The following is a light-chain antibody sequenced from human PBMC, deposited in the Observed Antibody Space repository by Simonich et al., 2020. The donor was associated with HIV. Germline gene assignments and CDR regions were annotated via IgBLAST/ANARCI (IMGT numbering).Light chain of an antibody. Sequence: EIVMTQSPATLSVSPGERATLSCRASQSVGINLAWYQQKPGQAPRLLIYGASTRATGIPARFSGSGSGTEFTLTISSLQPEDFATYYCLQHNSYPLTFGPGTKVDIK. CDR1: QSVGIN. J-gene: IGKJ3*01. V-gene: IGKV3-15*01. CDR2: GAS. CDR3: LQHNSYPLT.